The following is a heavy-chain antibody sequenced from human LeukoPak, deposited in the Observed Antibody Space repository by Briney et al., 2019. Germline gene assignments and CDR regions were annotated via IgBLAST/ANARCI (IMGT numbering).Heavy chain of an antibody. CDR2: IYSGGST. J-gene: IGHJ4*02. V-gene: IGHV3-53*01. CDR1: GFTFSSYA. CDR3: ARGYCSGGSCYPGLDF. Sequence: GGSLRLSCAASGFTFSSYAMSWVRQAPGKGLEWVSVIYSGGSTYYADSVKGRFTISRDSSKNTLYLQVNSLKAEDTAVYYCARGYCSGGSCYPGLDFWGQGTQVTVSS. D-gene: IGHD2-15*01.